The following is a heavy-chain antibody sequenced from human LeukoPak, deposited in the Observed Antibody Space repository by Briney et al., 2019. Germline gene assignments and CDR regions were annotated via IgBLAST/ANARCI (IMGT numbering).Heavy chain of an antibody. V-gene: IGHV4-39*07. D-gene: IGHD1-26*01. CDR1: GGSISSSSYY. CDR2: IYYSGST. CDR3: ARDIGIYPHVAFDI. J-gene: IGHJ3*02. Sequence: SGTLSLTCTVSGGSISSSSYYWGWIRQPPGKGLEWIGNIYYSGSTYYSPSLKSRVTISVDTSMTQFSLRLTSVTAADTAVYFCARDIGIYPHVAFDIWGQGTMVTVSS.